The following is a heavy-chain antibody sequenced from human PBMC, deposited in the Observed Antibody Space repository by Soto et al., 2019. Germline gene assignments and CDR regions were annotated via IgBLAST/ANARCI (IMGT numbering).Heavy chain of an antibody. V-gene: IGHV3-30*18. CDR1: GFTFSSYG. CDR2: ISYDGSNK. J-gene: IGHJ4*02. CDR3: AKDSSWEDYYFDY. D-gene: IGHD6-13*01. Sequence: GGSLRLSCAASGFTFSSYGMHWVRQAPGKGLEWVAVISYDGSNKYYADSVKGRFTISRDNSKNTLYLQMNSLRAEDTAVYYCAKDSSWEDYYFDYWGQGTLVTVSS.